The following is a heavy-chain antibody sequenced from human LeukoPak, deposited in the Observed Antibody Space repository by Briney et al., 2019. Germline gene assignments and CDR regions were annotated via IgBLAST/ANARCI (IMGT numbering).Heavy chain of an antibody. V-gene: IGHV3-23*01. CDR2: ISGSGGST. CDR3: AKDQGVVVVAAGWEAPDF. D-gene: IGHD2-15*01. Sequence: GGSLRLSCAASGFTFSSYAMSWVRQAPGKGLGWVSAISGSGGSTYYADSVKGRFTISRDNSKNTLYLQMNSLRAEDTAVYYCAKDQGVVVVAAGWEAPDFWGQGTLVTVSS. J-gene: IGHJ4*02. CDR1: GFTFSSYA.